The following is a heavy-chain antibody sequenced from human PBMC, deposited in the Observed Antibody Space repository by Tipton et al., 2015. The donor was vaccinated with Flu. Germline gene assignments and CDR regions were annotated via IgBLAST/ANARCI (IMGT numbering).Heavy chain of an antibody. CDR2: IYHSGSA. CDR3: ARVTLIFGVVFDY. V-gene: IGHV4-30-2*01. Sequence: LRLSCAVSGGSISSGGYSWSWIRQPPGKGLEWIGYIYHSGSAYYNPSLKSRITISLDRSKNQFSLKLSSVTAADTAVYYCARVTLIFGVVFDYWGQGTLVTVSS. D-gene: IGHD3-3*01. J-gene: IGHJ4*02. CDR1: GGSISSGGYS.